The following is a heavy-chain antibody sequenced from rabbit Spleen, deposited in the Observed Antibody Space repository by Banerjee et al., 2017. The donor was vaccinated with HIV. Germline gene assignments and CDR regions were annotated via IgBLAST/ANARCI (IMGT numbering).Heavy chain of an antibody. CDR2: IYTGSSGTT. D-gene: IGHD5-1*01. J-gene: IGHJ4*01. Sequence: QSLEESGGDLVKPGASLTLTCTASGFSFSSSYWICWVRQAPGKGLEWIACIYTGSSGTTYYASWAKGRFTITRSTSLNTVTLQLNSLTAADTAMYFCARDLDGTTGKYHDLDLWGQGTLVTVS. CDR3: ARDLDGTTGKYHDLDL. V-gene: IGHV1S40*01. CDR1: GFSFSSSYW.